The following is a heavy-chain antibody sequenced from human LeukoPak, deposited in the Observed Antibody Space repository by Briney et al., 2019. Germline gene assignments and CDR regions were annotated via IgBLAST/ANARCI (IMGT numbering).Heavy chain of an antibody. J-gene: IGHJ5*02. CDR2: IYYSGSS. D-gene: IGHD3-10*01. CDR3: ARRSETPNRFDP. CDR1: GGFINNGGYY. V-gene: IGHV4-31*03. Sequence: PSETLSLTCTVYGGFINNGGYYWSWIRQHPGKGLEWIGYIYYSGSSYYNPSLRSRVTISVDTSKNHFSLKLSSVTAAGTAVYYCARRSETPNRFDPWGQGTLVTVSS.